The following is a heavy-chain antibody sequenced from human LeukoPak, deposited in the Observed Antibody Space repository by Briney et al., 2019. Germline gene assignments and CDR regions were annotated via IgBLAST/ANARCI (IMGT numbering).Heavy chain of an antibody. J-gene: IGHJ4*02. CDR1: GGSISSYY. Sequence: PSETLSLTCTVSGGSISSYYWSWIRQPPGMGLEGIGCIYYSGSTNYNPSLKSRVTISVDTYKNQFSLKLSSVTAADTAVYYCARHRYSTEYYFEYWGQGTLVTVSS. V-gene: IGHV4-59*08. CDR2: IYYSGST. CDR3: ARHRYSTEYYFEY. D-gene: IGHD6-13*01.